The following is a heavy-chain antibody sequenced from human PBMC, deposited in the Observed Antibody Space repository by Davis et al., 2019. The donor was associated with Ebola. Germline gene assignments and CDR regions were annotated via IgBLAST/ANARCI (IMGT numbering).Heavy chain of an antibody. CDR1: GFTFSSYE. CDR3: VGGSGSYYSYGMDV. CDR2: ISSSGSTI. Sequence: GESLKISCAASGFTFSSYEMNWVRQAPGKGLEWVSYISSSGSTIYYADSVKGRFTISRDNAKNSLYLQMNSLRAEDTAVYYCVGGSGSYYSYGMDVWGQGTTVTVSS. D-gene: IGHD3-10*01. V-gene: IGHV3-48*03. J-gene: IGHJ6*02.